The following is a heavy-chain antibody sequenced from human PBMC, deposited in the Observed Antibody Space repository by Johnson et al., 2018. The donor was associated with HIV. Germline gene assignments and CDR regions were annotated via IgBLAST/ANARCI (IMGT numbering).Heavy chain of an antibody. CDR3: TTGAMVRGVMVAFDI. D-gene: IGHD3-10*01. J-gene: IGHJ3*02. CDR1: GFTFSDAW. CDR2: IKSKTDGGTT. V-gene: IGHV3-15*01. Sequence: VQLVESGGGLVKPGGSLRLSCAASGFTFSDAWMSWVRQAPGKGLEWVGRIKSKTDGGTTDYAAPVKGRFTITREDSKNTLYLKMNSLKTEDTAVFYCTTGAMVRGVMVAFDIWGQGTMVTVSS.